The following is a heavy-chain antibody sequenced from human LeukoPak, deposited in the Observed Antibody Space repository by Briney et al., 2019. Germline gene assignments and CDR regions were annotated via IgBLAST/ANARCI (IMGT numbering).Heavy chain of an antibody. Sequence: GGSLRLSCAASGFTFSSYSMNWVRQAPGKGLEWVSSISSSSSSYIYYADSVKGRFTISRDNAKNSLYLQMNSLRAEDTAVYYCARDRLITMIVALEDDGFDIWGQGTMVTVSS. V-gene: IGHV3-21*01. CDR1: GFTFSSYS. CDR3: ARDRLITMIVALEDDGFDI. D-gene: IGHD3-22*01. CDR2: ISSSSSSYI. J-gene: IGHJ3*02.